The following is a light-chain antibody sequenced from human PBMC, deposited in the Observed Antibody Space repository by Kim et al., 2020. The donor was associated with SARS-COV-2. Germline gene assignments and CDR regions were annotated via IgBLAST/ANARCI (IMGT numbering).Light chain of an antibody. CDR1: KLGDKY. CDR2: QDS. J-gene: IGLJ2*01. V-gene: IGLV3-1*01. CDR3: QAWDSSTVV. Sequence: ESPGQTASITCYGDKLGDKYACWYQQKPGQSPVLVIYQDSKRPSGIPERFSGSNSGNTATLTISGTQAMDEADYYCQAWDSSTVVFGGGTQLTVL.